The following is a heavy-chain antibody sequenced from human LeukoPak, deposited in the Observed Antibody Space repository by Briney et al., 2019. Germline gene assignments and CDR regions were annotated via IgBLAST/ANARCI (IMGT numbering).Heavy chain of an antibody. V-gene: IGHV1-46*04. CDR1: GYTFTIYY. CDR2: INPSGGST. J-gene: IGHJ4*02. CDR3: ARGTPSNYGDYLYYFDY. Sequence: GASVKVSCKASGYTFTIYYMHWVRQAPGQGLEWMGIINPSGGSTSYAQKLQGRVTMTRDTSTSTVYMELSSLRSEDTAVYYCARGTPSNYGDYLYYFDYWGQGTLVTVSS. D-gene: IGHD4-17*01.